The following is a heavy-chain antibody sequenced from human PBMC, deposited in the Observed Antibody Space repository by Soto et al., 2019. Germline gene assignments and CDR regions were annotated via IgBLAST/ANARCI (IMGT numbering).Heavy chain of an antibody. CDR1: GYTFNDYY. CDR2: ISAYNGNT. CDR3: ARVRTMVRGVIRPNYYYYGMDV. Sequence: ASVKVSCKASGYTFNDYYIYWVRQAPGQGLEWMGWISAYNGNTNYAQKLQGRVTMTTDTSTSTAYMELRSLRSDDTAVYYCARVRTMVRGVIRPNYYYYGMDVWGQGTTVTVSS. V-gene: IGHV1-18*04. J-gene: IGHJ6*02. D-gene: IGHD3-10*01.